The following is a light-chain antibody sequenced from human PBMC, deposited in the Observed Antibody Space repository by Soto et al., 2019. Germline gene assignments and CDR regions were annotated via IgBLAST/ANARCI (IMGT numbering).Light chain of an antibody. CDR2: DVT. Sequence: QSVLTQPASVTGSPGQSITISCTGTSSDVGGYIYVSWYQQHPGKAPKLMFYDVTSRPSGVSYRFPGPKSGNTASLTVARVQAEGEADYYCSSYTTRSSYVFGPGIKVTV. CDR3: SSYTTRSSYV. V-gene: IGLV2-14*01. J-gene: IGLJ1*01. CDR1: SSDVGGYIY.